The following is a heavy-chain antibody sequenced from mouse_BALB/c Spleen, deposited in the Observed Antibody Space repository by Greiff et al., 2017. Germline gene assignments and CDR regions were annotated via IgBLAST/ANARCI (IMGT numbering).Heavy chain of an antibody. V-gene: IGHV5-17*02. Sequence: EVQVVESGGGLVQPGGSRKLSCAASGFTFSSFGMHWVRQAPEKGLEWVAYISRGSSTIYYADTVKGRFTISRDNPKNTLFLQMTSLRSEDTAMYYCARWEGDYFDYWGQGTTLTVSS. CDR2: ISRGSSTI. CDR1: GFTFSSFG. CDR3: ARWEGDYFDY. D-gene: IGHD4-1*01. J-gene: IGHJ2*01.